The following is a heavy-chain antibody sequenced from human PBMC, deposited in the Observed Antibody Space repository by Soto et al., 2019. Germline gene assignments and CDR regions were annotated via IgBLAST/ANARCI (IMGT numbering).Heavy chain of an antibody. CDR1: GYSFTSYW. D-gene: IGHD2-2*01. CDR2: IYPGDSDT. CDR3: ARHVIVVVPAAMRDYGMDV. Sequence: GESLKISCKGSGYSFTSYWIGWVRQMPGKGLEWMGIIYPGDSDTRYSPSFQGQVTISADKSISTAYLQWSSLKASDTAMYYCARHVIVVVPAAMRDYGMDVWGQGTTVTVSS. V-gene: IGHV5-51*01. J-gene: IGHJ6*02.